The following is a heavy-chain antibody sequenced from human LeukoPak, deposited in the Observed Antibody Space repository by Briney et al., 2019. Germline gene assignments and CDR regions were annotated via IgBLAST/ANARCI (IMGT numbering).Heavy chain of an antibody. J-gene: IGHJ6*03. CDR2: IKQDGSGK. CDR1: EFTFSSYW. V-gene: IGHV3-7*01. Sequence: GGSLRLSCAASEFTFSSYWMSWVRQAPGKGLEWVANIKQDGSGKYYVDSVKGRFTISRDNAKNSLYLQMNSLRAEDTAVYYCARGLGPGQYYYYYIDVWGKGTTVTVSS. CDR3: ARGLGPGQYYYYYIDV.